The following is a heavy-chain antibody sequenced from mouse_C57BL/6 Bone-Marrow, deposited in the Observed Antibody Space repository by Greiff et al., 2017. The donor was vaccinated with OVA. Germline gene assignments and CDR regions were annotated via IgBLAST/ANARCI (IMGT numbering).Heavy chain of an antibody. CDR1: GYTFTSYG. D-gene: IGHD2-5*01. J-gene: IGHJ4*01. V-gene: IGHV1-81*01. CDR2: IYPRSGNT. Sequence: QVQLQQSGAELARPGASVKLSCKASGYTFTSYGISWVKQRTGQGLEWIGEIYPRSGNTYYNEKFKGKATLTADKSSSTAYMELRSLTSEDSAVYFCARLYSNYVKGSYYAMDYWGQGTSVTVSS. CDR3: ARLYSNYVKGSYYAMDY.